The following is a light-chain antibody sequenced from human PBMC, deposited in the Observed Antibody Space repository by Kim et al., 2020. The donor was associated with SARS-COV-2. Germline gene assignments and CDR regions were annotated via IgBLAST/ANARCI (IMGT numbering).Light chain of an antibody. CDR1: QSISSN. V-gene: IGKV3-15*01. CDR3: QQYNDWPWT. J-gene: IGKJ1*01. CDR2: GAS. Sequence: EIVMTQSPATLSVSPGERVTLSCRASQSISSNFGCYQQKPGQAPRLLIYGASTRATGIPARFSGSGSGTEFTLTISSLQSEDFAVYCCQQYNDWPWTFGQGTQVDIK.